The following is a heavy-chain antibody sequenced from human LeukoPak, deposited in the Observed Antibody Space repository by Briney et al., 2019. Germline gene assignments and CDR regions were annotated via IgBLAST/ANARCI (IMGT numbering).Heavy chain of an antibody. CDR2: ISGSGGSK. J-gene: IGHJ4*02. V-gene: IGHV3-23*01. CDR3: AKEYSVAGAGLLDY. Sequence: GGSLRLSCAASGFTVSSYAMSWVRQAPEKGLEWVSSISGSGGSKWFADSVKGRFTISRDNSENTLYLQMNRLRAEDTALYYCAKEYSVAGAGLLDYWGQGTLVTVSS. CDR1: GFTVSSYA. D-gene: IGHD6-19*01.